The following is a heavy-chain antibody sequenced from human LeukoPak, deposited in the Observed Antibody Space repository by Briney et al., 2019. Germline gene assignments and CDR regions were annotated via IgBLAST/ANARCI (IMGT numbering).Heavy chain of an antibody. V-gene: IGHV4-39*01. CDR1: GGSIASSSHY. Sequence: SETLSLTCTVSGGSIASSSHYWVWIRQPPGKGLEWIGSMYYSGSTYYNPSLKSRVTISVDTSKNQFSLKLSSVTAADTAMYYCARQGAVARRPFDNWGQGTLVTVSS. J-gene: IGHJ4*02. CDR2: MYYSGST. CDR3: ARQGAVARRPFDN. D-gene: IGHD6-19*01.